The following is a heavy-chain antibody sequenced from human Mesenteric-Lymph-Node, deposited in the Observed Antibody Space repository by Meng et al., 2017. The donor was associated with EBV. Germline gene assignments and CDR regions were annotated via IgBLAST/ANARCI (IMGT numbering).Heavy chain of an antibody. D-gene: IGHD5-12*01. J-gene: IGHJ1*01. CDR2: ISYSGNT. CDR3: ARALYSGYDYFD. V-gene: IGHV4-30-4*01. Sequence: QVQLQESGPGLVKPSQPLSLTCGVSGDSISGGGYYWSWIRQPPGKGLEWIGYISYSGNTYYNTSLKSRLTISLDTSKNQFSLKLKSVTAADTAVYYCARALYSGYDYFDWGQGTLVTVSS. CDR1: GDSISGGGYY.